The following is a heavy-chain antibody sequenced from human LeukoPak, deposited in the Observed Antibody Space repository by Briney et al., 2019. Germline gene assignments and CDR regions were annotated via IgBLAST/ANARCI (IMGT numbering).Heavy chain of an antibody. Sequence: GGSLRLSCAASGFTFDDYAIHWGRQAPGKGLEWVSGISWNSGSIGYADSVKGRFTISRDNAKNSLYLQMSSLRAEDTALYYCAKDIFSGSSYYFDYWGQGTLVTVSS. J-gene: IGHJ4*02. CDR3: AKDIFSGSSYYFDY. CDR1: GFTFDDYA. D-gene: IGHD1-26*01. V-gene: IGHV3-9*01. CDR2: ISWNSGSI.